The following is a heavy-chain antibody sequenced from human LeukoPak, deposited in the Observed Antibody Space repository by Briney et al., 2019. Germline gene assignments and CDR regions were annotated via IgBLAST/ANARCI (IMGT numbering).Heavy chain of an antibody. V-gene: IGHV3-30*03. J-gene: IGHJ5*02. CDR3: ARDSPVSAGPFDP. D-gene: IGHD4-11*01. CDR1: GFAFSNYA. CDR2: ISYDGGTK. Sequence: PGRSLRLSCAASGFAFSNYAMHWVRQAPGKGLEWVAVISYDGGTKYYADSVKGRFTISRDNSKNTLYLQMNSLRAEDTAVYYCARDSPVSAGPFDPWGQGTLVTVSS.